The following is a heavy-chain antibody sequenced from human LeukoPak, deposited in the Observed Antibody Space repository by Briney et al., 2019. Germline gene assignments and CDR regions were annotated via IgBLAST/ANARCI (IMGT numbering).Heavy chain of an antibody. J-gene: IGHJ4*02. CDR1: GGSISSYY. D-gene: IGHD5-18*01. CDR2: IYYSGST. CDR3: ARAGYSYGTGYYLDY. V-gene: IGHV4-59*01. Sequence: SETLSLTCTVSGGSISSYYWSWIRQPPGKGLEWIGYIYYSGSTNYNPSLKSRVTISVDTSKNQFSLKLSSVTAADAAVYYCARAGYSYGTGYYLDYWGQGALVTVSS.